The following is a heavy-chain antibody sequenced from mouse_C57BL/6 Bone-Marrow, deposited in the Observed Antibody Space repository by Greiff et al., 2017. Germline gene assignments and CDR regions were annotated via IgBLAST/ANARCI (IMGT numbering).Heavy chain of an antibody. CDR1: GYTFTSYW. V-gene: IGHV1-69*01. CDR2: IDPSDSYT. CDR3: ARDDGYCNYFDY. Sequence: QVQLKQPGAELVMPGASVKLSCKASGYTFTSYWMHWVKQRPGQGLEWIGEIDPSDSYTNYKQKFKGKSTLTVDKSSSTAYMQLSSLTSEDTAVSYCARDDGYCNYFDYWGQGTTLTVSS. D-gene: IGHD2-3*01. J-gene: IGHJ2*01.